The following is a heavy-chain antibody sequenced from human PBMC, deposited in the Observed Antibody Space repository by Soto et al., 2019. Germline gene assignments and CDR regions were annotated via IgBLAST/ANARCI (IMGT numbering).Heavy chain of an antibody. Sequence: SETLSLTCAVYGGSFSGYYWSWIRPPPGKGLEWIGEINHSGSTNYNPSLKSRVTISVDTSKNQFSLKLSSVTAADTAVYYCARGGDHWDSSSDDAFDIWGQGTMVTVSS. D-gene: IGHD6-6*01. J-gene: IGHJ3*02. CDR1: GGSFSGYY. CDR3: ARGGDHWDSSSDDAFDI. V-gene: IGHV4-34*01. CDR2: INHSGST.